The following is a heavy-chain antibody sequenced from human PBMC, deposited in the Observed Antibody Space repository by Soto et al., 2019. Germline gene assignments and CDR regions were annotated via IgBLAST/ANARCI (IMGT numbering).Heavy chain of an antibody. CDR1: GGSISSSSYY. CDR2: IYYSGST. Sequence: SETLSLTCTVSGGSISSSSYYWGWIRQPPGKGLEWIGSIYYSGSTYYNPSLKSRVTISVDTSKNQFSLKLSSVTAADTAVYYCARAPRGNYGYPSYFDYWGQGTLVTVSS. CDR3: ARAPRGNYGYPSYFDY. D-gene: IGHD3-10*01. V-gene: IGHV4-39*01. J-gene: IGHJ4*02.